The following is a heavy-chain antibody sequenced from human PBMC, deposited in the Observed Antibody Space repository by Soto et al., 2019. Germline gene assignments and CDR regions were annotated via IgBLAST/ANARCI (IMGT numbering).Heavy chain of an antibody. J-gene: IGHJ4*01. D-gene: IGHD3-3*01. CDR3: AKGSRGAIFVPGLYFEY. CDR1: VFTFSSYA. CDR2: ITGGGGST. Sequence: PXGSLRLSCASSVFTFSSYAMSCVRHSPGKWLERVSSITGGGGSTYYADSVKGRFTISRDNSKNTLYLQMNSLRAEDTAVYYCAKGSRGAIFVPGLYFEYRGHATMVXVS. V-gene: IGHV3-23*01.